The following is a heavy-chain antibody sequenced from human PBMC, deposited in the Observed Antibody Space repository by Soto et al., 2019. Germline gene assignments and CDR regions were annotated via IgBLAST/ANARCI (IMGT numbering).Heavy chain of an antibody. V-gene: IGHV4-61*01. CDR1: GGSVSSGSYY. D-gene: IGHD5-12*01. CDR2: IYYSGST. CDR3: ARGLSGYEHYFDY. Sequence: PSETLSLTCTVSGGSVSSGSYYWSWIRQPPGKGLEWIGYIYYSGSTNYNPSLKSRVPLSVDTSKNLFSLKLSSVTVADTAVYYCARGLSGYEHYFDYWGQGTLVTVSS. J-gene: IGHJ4*02.